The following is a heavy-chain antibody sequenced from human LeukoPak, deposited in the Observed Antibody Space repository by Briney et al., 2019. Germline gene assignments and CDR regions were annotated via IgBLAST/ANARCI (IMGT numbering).Heavy chain of an antibody. J-gene: IGHJ4*02. CDR3: ARDRKSGSSWQSFDY. Sequence: SQTLSLTCAISGDSVSSNSATWNWIRQSPSRGLEWLGRTYYRSTWYSDYAVSVKSRITINSDTSKNQFSLQLNSVTPEDTAVYYCARDRKSGSSWQSFDYWGQGTLVTVSS. V-gene: IGHV6-1*01. CDR1: GDSVSSNSAT. D-gene: IGHD6-13*01. CDR2: TYYRSTWYS.